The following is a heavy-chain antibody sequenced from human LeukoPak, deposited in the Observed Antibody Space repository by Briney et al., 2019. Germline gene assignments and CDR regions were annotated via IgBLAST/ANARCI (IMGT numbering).Heavy chain of an antibody. CDR3: ARGENSPYYFDY. CDR1: GFTISSNY. J-gene: IGHJ4*02. D-gene: IGHD4-23*01. CDR2: IYSGGST. V-gene: IGHV3-66*01. Sequence: PGGSLRLSCAASGFTISSNYMSWVRQAPGKGLEWVSVIYSGGSTYYADSVKGRFTISRDNSKNTLYLQMNSLRAEDTAVYYCARGENSPYYFDYWGQGTLVTVSS.